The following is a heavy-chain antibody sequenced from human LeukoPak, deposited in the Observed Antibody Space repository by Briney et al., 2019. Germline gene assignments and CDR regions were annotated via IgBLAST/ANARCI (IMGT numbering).Heavy chain of an antibody. J-gene: IGHJ6*03. CDR2: IGSSGSYI. D-gene: IGHD2/OR15-2a*01. CDR3: ARDWNSMGYYYHMDV. V-gene: IGHV3-21*01. CDR1: GFIFSSYS. Sequence: GGSLRLSCAASGFIFSSYSMNWVRQAPGGGLEGVSFIGSSGSYIYYADSVKGRFTISRDNAKNSLFLQMNSLRAEDTAVYYCARDWNSMGYYYHMDVWGKGTTVTVSS.